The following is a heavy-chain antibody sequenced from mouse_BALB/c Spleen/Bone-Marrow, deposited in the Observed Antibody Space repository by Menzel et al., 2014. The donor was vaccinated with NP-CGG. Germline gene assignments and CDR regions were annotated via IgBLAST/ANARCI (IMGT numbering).Heavy chain of an antibody. CDR3: ARGAPYYFDY. CDR2: IYPEDGRT. Sequence: QVQLQQSGPELVKPGASVKMSCKASGYTFTSYFIHWVKQRPGQGLEWIGWIYPEDGRTNYNEKFKGKTTLTADKSSSTAYMLLSSLTSEDSAIYFCARGAPYYFDYWGQGTTLTVSS. CDR1: GYTFTSYF. J-gene: IGHJ2*01. D-gene: IGHD3-1*01. V-gene: IGHV1S56*01.